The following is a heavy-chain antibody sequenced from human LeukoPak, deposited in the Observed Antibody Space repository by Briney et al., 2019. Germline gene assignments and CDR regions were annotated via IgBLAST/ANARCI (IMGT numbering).Heavy chain of an antibody. D-gene: IGHD6-13*01. CDR3: AKGLVVAAAATWDS. CDR2: INNRGST. J-gene: IGHJ4*02. CDR1: GGFSSGYY. V-gene: IGHV4-34*01. Sequence: SETLSLTCAVYGGFSSGYYWSWIRQPPRKGLEWVGEINNRGSTNFNPSLKRRVTISVDTSKNHSSLKLSSVTAADTAVYSCAKGLVVAAAATWDSWGQGTLVTVST.